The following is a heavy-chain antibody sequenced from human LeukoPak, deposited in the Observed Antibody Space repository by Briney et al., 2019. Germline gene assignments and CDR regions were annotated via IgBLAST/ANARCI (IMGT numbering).Heavy chain of an antibody. Sequence: SQTLSLTCTVSGGSISSGDYYWSWIRQPPGKGLEWIGYIYYSGSTYYNPSLKSRVTISVDTSKNQFSLKLSSVTAADTAVYYCARGVTMVRGHMGFDYWGQGTLVTVSS. J-gene: IGHJ4*02. D-gene: IGHD3-10*01. CDR2: IYYSGST. V-gene: IGHV4-30-4*08. CDR1: GGSISSGDYY. CDR3: ARGVTMVRGHMGFDY.